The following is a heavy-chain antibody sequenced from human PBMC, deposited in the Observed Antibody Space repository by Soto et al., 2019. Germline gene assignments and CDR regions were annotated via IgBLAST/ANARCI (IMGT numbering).Heavy chain of an antibody. Sequence: VGSLRLSCAASGFSISDYWMSWVRQAPGKGLEWVANIKRDGSEKYYVDSVKGRFTISRDNAKNSLYLQMNSLRADDTAVYYCARDRDLAVPAAVIYFDSWGQGTLVTVSS. CDR3: ARDRDLAVPAAVIYFDS. J-gene: IGHJ4*02. D-gene: IGHD2-2*01. V-gene: IGHV3-7*01. CDR1: GFSISDYW. CDR2: IKRDGSEK.